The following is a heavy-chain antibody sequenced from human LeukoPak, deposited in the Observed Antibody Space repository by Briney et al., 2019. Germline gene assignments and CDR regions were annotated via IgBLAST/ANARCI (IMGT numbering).Heavy chain of an antibody. J-gene: IGHJ6*03. Sequence: GASVKVSCKASGYTFTSYGISWVRQAPGQGLEWMGWISAYNGNTNYAQKLQGRVTMTTDTSTSTAYMELRSLRSDDTAVYYCARDGNGWYENYYYYYMDVWGKGTTVTVSS. D-gene: IGHD6-19*01. CDR2: ISAYNGNT. CDR3: ARDGNGWYENYYYYYMDV. CDR1: GYTFTSYG. V-gene: IGHV1-18*01.